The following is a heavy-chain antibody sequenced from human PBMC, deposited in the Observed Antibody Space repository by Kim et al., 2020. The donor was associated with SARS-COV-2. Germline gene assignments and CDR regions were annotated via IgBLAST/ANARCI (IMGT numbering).Heavy chain of an antibody. CDR1: EYTFSNNY. Sequence: ASVKVSCKASEYTFSNNYMHWVRQAPGQGLEWMGIINPSGGSTSYAQRFQGRVTMTRDTSTSTVYMDLSSVRSDDTAVYYCARTRLREDAFDIWGQGTMVTVSS. CDR2: INPSGGST. J-gene: IGHJ3*02. D-gene: IGHD4-17*01. CDR3: ARTRLREDAFDI. V-gene: IGHV1-46*01.